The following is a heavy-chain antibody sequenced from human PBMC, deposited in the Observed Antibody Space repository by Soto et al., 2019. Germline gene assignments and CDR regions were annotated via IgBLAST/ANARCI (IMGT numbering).Heavy chain of an antibody. J-gene: IGHJ1*01. CDR1: GGTFSSYA. Sequence: QVQLVQSGAEVKKPGSSVKVSCKASGGTFSSYAISWVRQSPGQWLEWMGGIIPIFGTANYAQKFEGRVTITADESTITAYMELSSLRSEDTAVYYCARDRSPEYSSSEYFQHWGQGTLVTVSS. CDR3: ARDRSPEYSSSEYFQH. CDR2: IIPIFGTA. D-gene: IGHD6-6*01. V-gene: IGHV1-69*01.